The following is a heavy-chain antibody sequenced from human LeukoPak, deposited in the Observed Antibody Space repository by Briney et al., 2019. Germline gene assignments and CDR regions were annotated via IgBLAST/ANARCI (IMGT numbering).Heavy chain of an antibody. J-gene: IGHJ4*02. Sequence: GGSLRLSCAASGFTLCEYNMSWMREAREKGREWVSHISSSGSYTNYADSVKGRFTISRDNAKNSLYMQENTSRAEDTAVYYCAREGSSSSCNFDYWGQGTLVTVSS. CDR2: ISSSGSYT. CDR1: GFTLCEYN. V-gene: IGHV3-11*05. CDR3: AREGSSSSCNFDY. D-gene: IGHD6-13*01.